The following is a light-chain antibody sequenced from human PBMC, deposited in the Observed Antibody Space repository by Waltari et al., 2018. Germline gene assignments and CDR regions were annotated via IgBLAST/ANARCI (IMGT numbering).Light chain of an antibody. CDR3: QHDSSRRT. Sequence: DIVMPQSPDTLAVSLGERATINCKSSQTVLYNTNDKNYLAWYQQKPGQPPKLLIYWASTPACGVAGCCGGSGAGNDVTPTISSVQAEDVAVYYCQHDSSRRTFGQGTKVEIK. CDR1: QTVLYNTNDKNY. CDR2: WAS. V-gene: IGKV4-1*01. J-gene: IGKJ1*01.